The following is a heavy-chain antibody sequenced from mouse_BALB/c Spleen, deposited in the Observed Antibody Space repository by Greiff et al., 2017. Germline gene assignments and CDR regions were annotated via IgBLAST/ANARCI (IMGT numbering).Heavy chain of an antibody. Sequence: DVMLVESGGGLVQPGGSLKLSCAASGFTFSSYTMSWVRQTPEKRLEWVAYISNGGGSTYYPDTVKGRFTISRDNAKNTLYLQMSSLKSEDTAMYYCARHAENDYYYAMDYWGQGTSVTVSS. CDR2: ISNGGGST. D-gene: IGHD2-4*01. CDR1: GFTFSSYT. CDR3: ARHAENDYYYAMDY. J-gene: IGHJ4*01. V-gene: IGHV5-12-2*01.